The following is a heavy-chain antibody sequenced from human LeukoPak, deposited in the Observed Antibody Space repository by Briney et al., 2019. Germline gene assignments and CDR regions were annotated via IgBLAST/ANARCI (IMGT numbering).Heavy chain of an antibody. J-gene: IGHJ4*02. Sequence: GGSLRLSCAASGFTFSNYAMSWVRQAPGKGLEWVSAISGSGGSTYYADSVKGRFTISRDNSKNTLYLQMNSLRAEDTAVYCCAKDFRKYCSGGSCYSDYWGQGTLVTVSS. CDR2: ISGSGGST. V-gene: IGHV3-23*01. CDR3: AKDFRKYCSGGSCYSDY. D-gene: IGHD2-15*01. CDR1: GFTFSNYA.